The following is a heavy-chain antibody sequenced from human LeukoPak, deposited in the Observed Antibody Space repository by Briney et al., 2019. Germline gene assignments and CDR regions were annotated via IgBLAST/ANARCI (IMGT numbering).Heavy chain of an antibody. D-gene: IGHD3-3*01. CDR1: GFTFSSYS. V-gene: IGHV3-21*01. CDR2: ISSSSSYI. J-gene: IGHJ3*02. Sequence: KPGGSLRLSCAASGFTFSSYSMNWVRQAPGKGLEWVSSISSSSSYIYYADSVKGRFTISRDNAKNSLYPQMNSLRAEDTAVYYCARKRFLEWLSTDAFDIWGQGTMVTVSS. CDR3: ARKRFLEWLSTDAFDI.